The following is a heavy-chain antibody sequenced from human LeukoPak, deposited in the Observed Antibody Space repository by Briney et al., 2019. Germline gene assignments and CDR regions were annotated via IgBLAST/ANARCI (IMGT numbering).Heavy chain of an antibody. CDR2: IYPGDSDT. CDR3: ARLAVLDSGDRNYYYGMDV. J-gene: IGHJ6*02. V-gene: IGHV5-51*01. Sequence: GESLKISCKGSGYSFTSYWIGWVRQMPGKGLEWMGIIYPGDSDTRYSPSFQGQVTISADKSISNAYLQWSSLKASDTAMYYCARLAVLDSGDRNYYYGMDVWGQGTTVTVSS. D-gene: IGHD2-15*01. CDR1: GYSFTSYW.